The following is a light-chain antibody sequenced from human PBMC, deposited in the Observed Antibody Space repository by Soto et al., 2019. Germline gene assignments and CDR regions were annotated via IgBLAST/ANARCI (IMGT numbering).Light chain of an antibody. V-gene: IGKV3-15*01. CDR1: QSVTSN. CDR3: QQYKEWPLT. Sequence: EILMTQSPATLSVSPGERVTLSCRASQSVTSNFAWYQQKPGQAPRLVIYGASTRATGVPVRFNGSGSGTEFTLTINSLQSEDFAIYYCQQYKEWPLTFCGGTKGEIK. CDR2: GAS. J-gene: IGKJ4*01.